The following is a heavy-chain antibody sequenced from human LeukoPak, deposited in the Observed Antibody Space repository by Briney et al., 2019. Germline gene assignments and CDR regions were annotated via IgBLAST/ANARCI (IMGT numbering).Heavy chain of an antibody. J-gene: IGHJ4*02. Sequence: GGSLRLSCAASGFTFSSYGMSWVRQAPGKGLEWVSSISRSGGSTHYADSVKGRFTISRDNSKNRLYLQMNSLRAEDTAVYYCAKPLYKTFWRPNGYWGQGTLVTVSS. CDR1: GFTFSSYG. CDR3: AKPLYKTFWRPNGY. V-gene: IGHV3-23*01. CDR2: ISRSGGST. D-gene: IGHD3-3*01.